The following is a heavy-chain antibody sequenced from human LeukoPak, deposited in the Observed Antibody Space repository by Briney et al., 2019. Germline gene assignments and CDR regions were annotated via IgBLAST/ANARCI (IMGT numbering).Heavy chain of an antibody. CDR3: ATLGLYSSGWYDY. Sequence: ASVKVSCKASGGTFSSYAISWVRQAPGQGLEWMGGFDPEDGETIYAQKFQGRVTMTEDTSTDTAYMELSSLRSEDTAVYYCATLGLYSSGWYDYWGQGTLVTVSS. CDR1: GGTFSSYA. D-gene: IGHD6-19*01. CDR2: FDPEDGET. V-gene: IGHV1-24*01. J-gene: IGHJ4*02.